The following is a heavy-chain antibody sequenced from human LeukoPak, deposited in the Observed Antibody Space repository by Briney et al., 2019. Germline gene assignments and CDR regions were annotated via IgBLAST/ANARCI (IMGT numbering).Heavy chain of an antibody. CDR2: IYYSGST. D-gene: IGHD3-9*01. V-gene: IGHV4-31*03. Sequence: SQTLSLTCTVSGGSISSGGYYWSWIRQHPGKGLEWIGYIYYSGSTYYNPSLKSRVTISVDTSKNQFSLKLSSVTAADTAVYYCASTYYDILTGYSPFQHWGRGTLVTVSS. CDR1: GGSISSGGYY. J-gene: IGHJ1*01. CDR3: ASTYYDILTGYSPFQH.